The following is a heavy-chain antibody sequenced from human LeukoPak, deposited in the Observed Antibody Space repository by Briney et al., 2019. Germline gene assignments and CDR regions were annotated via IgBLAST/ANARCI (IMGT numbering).Heavy chain of an antibody. V-gene: IGHV3-48*03. CDR2: ISSSGSTI. CDR1: GFTFSSYE. Sequence: GGSLRLSCAASGFTFSSYEMNWVRQAPGKGLEWVSYISSSGSTIYYADSVKGRFTISRDNAKNSLYLQMNILRAEDTAVYYCVNLWEEGVWGLGTLVTVSS. CDR3: VNLWEEGV. J-gene: IGHJ4*02. D-gene: IGHD1-26*01.